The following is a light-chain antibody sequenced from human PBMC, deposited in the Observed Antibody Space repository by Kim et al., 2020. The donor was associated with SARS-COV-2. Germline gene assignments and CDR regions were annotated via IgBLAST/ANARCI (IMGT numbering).Light chain of an antibody. CDR2: AAS. CDR1: QDISNY. V-gene: IGKV1-16*02. Sequence: ASVGDSVTITCRASQDISNYLAWFQQKPGKAPKSLMDAASSVQSGVPSKFSGSGSGTDFTLTINNLQPDDFATYYCQQYYNYPRAFGQGTKVDIK. J-gene: IGKJ1*01. CDR3: QQYYNYPRA.